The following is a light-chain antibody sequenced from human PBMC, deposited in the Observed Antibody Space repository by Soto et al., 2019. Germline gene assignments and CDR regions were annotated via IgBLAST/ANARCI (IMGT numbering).Light chain of an antibody. J-gene: IGKJ1*01. Sequence: EVVLTQSPGTLSLSPGERATLSCRASQSVSGSDLAWYQQKPGQAPRLLISGVSNRATGTPDRFSGSGSGTHFTLTISRLEPEDFAVYYCQQYGSSPRTFGQGTKVDIK. CDR2: GVS. CDR1: QSVSGSD. CDR3: QQYGSSPRT. V-gene: IGKV3-20*01.